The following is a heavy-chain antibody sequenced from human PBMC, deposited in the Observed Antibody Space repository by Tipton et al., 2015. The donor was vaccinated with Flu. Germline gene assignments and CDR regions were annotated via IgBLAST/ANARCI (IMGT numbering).Heavy chain of an antibody. V-gene: IGHV3-7*03. D-gene: IGHD3-10*01. Sequence: QLVQSGGGLVQPGGSLRLPCAASGFIFSDYWMAWVRQAPGKGLEWVANIRQDGGERYYVDSVKGRFTISRDNAKNSLFLQMNSPRAEDTAVYYCVRKGFGDYWGQGILVTVSS. CDR1: GFIFSDYW. CDR2: IRQDGGER. J-gene: IGHJ4*02. CDR3: VRKGFGDY.